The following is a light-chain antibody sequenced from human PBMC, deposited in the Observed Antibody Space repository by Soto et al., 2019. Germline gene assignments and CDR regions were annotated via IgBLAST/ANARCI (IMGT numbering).Light chain of an antibody. CDR3: LLSYSGARPAV. J-gene: IGLJ7*01. CDR1: TGAVTSGHY. CDR2: DTS. V-gene: IGLV7-46*01. Sequence: QAVVTQEPSLTVSPGGKVTLTCGSSTGAVTSGHYPYWFQQKPGQAPRTLIYDTSNKHSWTPARFSGSLLGGKAALTLSGEQPEDEAEYYCLLSYSGARPAVFGGGTQLTVL.